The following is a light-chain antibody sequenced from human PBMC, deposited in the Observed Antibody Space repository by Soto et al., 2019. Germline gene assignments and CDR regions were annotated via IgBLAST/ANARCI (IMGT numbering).Light chain of an antibody. CDR3: QQYDTLPLT. Sequence: DIQMTQSPSSLSASVGDRVTITCQARQDITNYLNWFRQKPGKAPNLLIYDASNLETGVPSRFNGSGSGTHFTFTISSLQTEDIATYSCQQYDTLPLTFGGETKVKIK. V-gene: IGKV1-33*01. J-gene: IGKJ4*01. CDR1: QDITNY. CDR2: DAS.